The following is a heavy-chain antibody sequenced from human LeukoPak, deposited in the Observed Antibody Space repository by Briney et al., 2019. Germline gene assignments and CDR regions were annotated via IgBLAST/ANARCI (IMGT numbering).Heavy chain of an antibody. J-gene: IGHJ4*02. V-gene: IGHV3-21*01. CDR2: ITGNGDII. D-gene: IGHD2-2*02. CDR1: GFTFTSDT. Sequence: GGSLRLSCAASGFTFTSDTMNWVRQSPGKGLEWVSSITGNGDIINYADSVKGRFTISRDNSKNSLYLQLNSLTAEDTAFYYCANSYTDTWFYFDHWGQGTLVTVSS. CDR3: ANSYTDTWFYFDH.